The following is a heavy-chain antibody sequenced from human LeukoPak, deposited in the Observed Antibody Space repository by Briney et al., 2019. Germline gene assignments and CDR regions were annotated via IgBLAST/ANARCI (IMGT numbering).Heavy chain of an antibody. D-gene: IGHD2-8*01. J-gene: IGHJ4*02. V-gene: IGHV4-39*01. CDR2: IYYSGST. CDR1: GGSISSTNYC. Sequence: SETLSLTCTVSGGSISSTNYCWGWIRQPPGKGPEWIGSIYYSGSTYYSPSLKSRVTISVDTSKNQFSLKLNSVTAADTAVYYCARRGNGGEIDYWGQGTLVTVSS. CDR3: ARRGNGGEIDY.